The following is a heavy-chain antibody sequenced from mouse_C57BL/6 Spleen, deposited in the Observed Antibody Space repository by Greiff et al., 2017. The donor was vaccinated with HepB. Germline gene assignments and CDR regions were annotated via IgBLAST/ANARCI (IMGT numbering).Heavy chain of an antibody. Sequence: EVQLQQSGPGMVKPSQSLSLTCTVTGYSITSGYDWHWIRHFPGNKLEWMGYISYSGSTNYNPSLKSRISITHDTSKNHFFLKLNSVTTEDTATYYCARENYGSSYVRYFDVWGTGTTVTVSS. CDR2: ISYSGST. D-gene: IGHD1-1*01. V-gene: IGHV3-1*01. CDR1: GYSITSGYD. J-gene: IGHJ1*03. CDR3: ARENYGSSYVRYFDV.